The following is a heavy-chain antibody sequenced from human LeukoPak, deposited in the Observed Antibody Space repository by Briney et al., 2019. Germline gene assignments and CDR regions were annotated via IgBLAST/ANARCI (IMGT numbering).Heavy chain of an antibody. CDR3: PRLVAAPGTYYFDY. V-gene: IGHV4-39*01. Sequence: KTSETLSLTCTVSGGSISSSSYFWGWIRQPPGKGLEWIGSLYYSGSTFYNPSLKSRVTISVDTSKNQFSLKLSSVTAADTAVYYCPRLVAAPGTYYFDYWGQGTLVTVSS. J-gene: IGHJ4*02. CDR2: LYYSGST. CDR1: GGSISSSSYF. D-gene: IGHD6-13*01.